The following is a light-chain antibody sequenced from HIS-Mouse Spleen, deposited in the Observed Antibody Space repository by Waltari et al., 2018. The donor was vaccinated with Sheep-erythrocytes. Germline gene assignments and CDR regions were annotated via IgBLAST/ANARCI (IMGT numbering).Light chain of an antibody. CDR1: QSLVHSDGNTY. Sequence: DVVMTQSPLSLPVTLGQPASISCRSSQSLVHSDGNTYLNWFQQRPGQSPRRLIYKVSNRDSVVPDRFSGSGSGTDFTLKISMVEAEDVGVYYCMQGTFGQGTKLEIK. V-gene: IGKV2-30*02. CDR2: KVS. J-gene: IGKJ2*01. CDR3: MQGT.